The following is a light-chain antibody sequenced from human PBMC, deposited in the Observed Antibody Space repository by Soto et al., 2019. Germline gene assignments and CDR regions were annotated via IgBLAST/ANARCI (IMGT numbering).Light chain of an antibody. CDR3: QQYGSSPLIT. J-gene: IGKJ3*01. CDR1: QSVSSSY. V-gene: IGKV3-20*01. CDR2: GAS. Sequence: EIMLTQSPGTLSLSPGGRATLSCRASQSVSSSYLAWYQQKPGQAPRLLIYGASSRATGIPDRFSGSGSGTDFTLTISRLEPEDFAVYYCQQYGSSPLITFGPGTKVDIK.